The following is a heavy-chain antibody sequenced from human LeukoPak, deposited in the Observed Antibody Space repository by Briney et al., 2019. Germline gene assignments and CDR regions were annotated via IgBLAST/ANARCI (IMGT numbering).Heavy chain of an antibody. CDR2: INEDGSEK. CDR1: GFSFSNYG. V-gene: IGHV3-7*01. Sequence: GGSLRLSCAASGFSFSNYGMDWVRQTPGRGLEWMANINEDGSEKYYVDSVKGRFTISRDNSKNTLYLQMNSLRAEDTAVYYSAREHSYGYFDYWGQGTLVTVSS. D-gene: IGHD5-18*01. CDR3: AREHSYGYFDY. J-gene: IGHJ4*02.